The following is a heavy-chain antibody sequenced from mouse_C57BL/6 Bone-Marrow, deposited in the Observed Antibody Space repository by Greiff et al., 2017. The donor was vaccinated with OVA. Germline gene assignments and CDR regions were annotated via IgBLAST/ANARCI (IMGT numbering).Heavy chain of an antibody. CDR3: AREDGYHPYYYAMDY. D-gene: IGHD2-3*01. V-gene: IGHV1-61*01. J-gene: IGHJ4*01. CDR2: IYPSDSET. Sequence: QVQLQQPGAELVRPGSSVKLSCKASGYTFTSYWMDWVKQRPGQGLEWIGNIYPSDSETHYNQKFKDKATLTVDKSSSTAYMQLSSLTSEDSAVYYCAREDGYHPYYYAMDYWGQGTSGTVSS. CDR1: GYTFTSYW.